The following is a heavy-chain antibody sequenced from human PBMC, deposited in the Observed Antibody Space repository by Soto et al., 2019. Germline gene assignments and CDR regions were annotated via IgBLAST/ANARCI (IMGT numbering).Heavy chain of an antibody. J-gene: IGHJ4*02. CDR3: ARESYGSGTI. D-gene: IGHD3-10*01. Sequence: GGSLKISRKASGYSFTSYWIGWVRQMPGKGLEWMGIIQPRDSNTIYSPSFQGQVTISADKSISTAYLQWSSLKASDTAMYYCARESYGSGTIWGQGTLVTAPQ. CDR2: IQPRDSNT. V-gene: IGHV5-51*01. CDR1: GYSFTSYW.